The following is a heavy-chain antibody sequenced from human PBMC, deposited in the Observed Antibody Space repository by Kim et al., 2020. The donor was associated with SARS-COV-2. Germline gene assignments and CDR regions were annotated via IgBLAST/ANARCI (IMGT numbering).Heavy chain of an antibody. V-gene: IGHV3-7*01. J-gene: IGHJ4*02. CDR3: ARGRPFPR. CDR2: DGSKK. Sequence: DGSKKYYVDSVKGRLTISRDSAKNSVYLQMNSLRVDDTAVYYCARGRPFPRWGQGTLVTVSS.